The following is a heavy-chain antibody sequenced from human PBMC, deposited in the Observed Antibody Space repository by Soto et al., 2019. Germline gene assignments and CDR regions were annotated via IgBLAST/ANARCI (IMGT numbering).Heavy chain of an antibody. V-gene: IGHV3-23*01. CDR1: GFTFSSYA. CDR3: AKLYTNSPIDY. D-gene: IGHD6-13*01. Sequence: GGSLRLSCAASGFTFSSYAMTWVRQAPGKGLEWVSSISGRGDSTYYADSVKGRFTMSSDNSKNTLYLQMNSRRAEDTAIYYCAKLYTNSPIDYWGQGTLVTVSS. CDR2: ISGRGDST. J-gene: IGHJ4*02.